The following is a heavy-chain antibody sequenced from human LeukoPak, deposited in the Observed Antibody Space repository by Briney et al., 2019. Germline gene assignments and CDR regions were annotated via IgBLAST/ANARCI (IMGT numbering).Heavy chain of an antibody. V-gene: IGHV1-69*05. CDR1: GGTFSSYA. D-gene: IGHD5-18*01. Sequence: SVKVSCKASGGTFSSYAISWVRQAPGQGLEWMGGIIPIFGTANYAQKFQGRVTITTDESTSTAYMELSSLRSEDTAVYYCARGTWIQHLNYYYYYYMDVWGKGTTVTVSS. CDR2: IIPIFGTA. J-gene: IGHJ6*03. CDR3: ARGTWIQHLNYYYYYYMDV.